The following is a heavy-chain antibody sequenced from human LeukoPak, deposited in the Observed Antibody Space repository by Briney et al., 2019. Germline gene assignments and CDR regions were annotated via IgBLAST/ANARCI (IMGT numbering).Heavy chain of an antibody. V-gene: IGHV3-13*05. D-gene: IGHD7-27*01. CDR1: GFTVRSYD. Sequence: GGSLRLSCAASGFTVRSYDMHWVRQVAGKGLEWVSAISTASNPHYAASVQGRFTIFRANAENSLYLQMNSLSAEDTAVSYCARELGIEGYWYFDLWGRGTLVTVSS. CDR2: ISTASNP. CDR3: ARELGIEGYWYFDL. J-gene: IGHJ2*01.